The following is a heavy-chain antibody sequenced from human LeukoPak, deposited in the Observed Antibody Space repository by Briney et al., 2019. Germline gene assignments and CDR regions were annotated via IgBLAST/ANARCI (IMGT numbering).Heavy chain of an antibody. D-gene: IGHD2-8*02. CDR2: ISGSGDNT. Sequence: PGGSLRLSCAASGFTFSSYAMNWVRQAPGKGLEWISSISGSGDNTYYADSVKGRFTISRDNSKNTLYLQMNSLRAEDTAIYYCATYRQVLLPFESWGQGTLVTVSS. J-gene: IGHJ4*02. CDR1: GFTFSSYA. CDR3: ATYRQVLLPFES. V-gene: IGHV3-23*01.